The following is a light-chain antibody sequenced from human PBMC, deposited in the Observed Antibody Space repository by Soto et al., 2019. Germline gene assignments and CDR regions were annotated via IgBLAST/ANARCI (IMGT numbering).Light chain of an antibody. CDR3: QQYNNLRRT. CDR2: GAS. CDR1: QSVSSN. V-gene: IGKV3-15*01. J-gene: IGKJ1*01. Sequence: EIVLTQYPASLSVSPGERATLSSRASQSVSSNLAWYQQKPGQAPRLLIYGASTRATGIPARFSGSGSGTEFTLTISSLQSEDFAVYYCQQYNNLRRTFGQG.